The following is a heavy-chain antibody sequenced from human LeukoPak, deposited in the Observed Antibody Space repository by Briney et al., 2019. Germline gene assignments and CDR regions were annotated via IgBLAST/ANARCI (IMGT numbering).Heavy chain of an antibody. D-gene: IGHD3-22*01. V-gene: IGHV4-30-2*01. CDR3: ARGCDSSGYYYRNWYFDL. CDR1: GGSISSGGYS. CDR2: IYHSGST. J-gene: IGHJ2*01. Sequence: PSETLSLACAVSGGSISSGGYSWGWIRQPPGKGLEWIGYIYHSGSTYYNPSLKSRVTISVDRSKNQFSLKLSSVTAADTAVYYCARGCDSSGYYYRNWYFDLWGRGTLVTVSS.